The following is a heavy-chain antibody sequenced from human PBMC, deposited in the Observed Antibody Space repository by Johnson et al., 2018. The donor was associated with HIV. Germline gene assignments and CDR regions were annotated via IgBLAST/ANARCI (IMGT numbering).Heavy chain of an antibody. J-gene: IGHJ3*02. Sequence: EVQLVESGGGLIQPGGSLRLSCAASGFTFSNAWMSWVRQAPGKGLEWVGRIKSKTDGGTSKTDGGTTDYASPVKGRFTISRDDSKNTLYLQMNSLRAEDTGMYYCARDHMVGAKHDAFDIWGQVTMVTVYS. D-gene: IGHD1-26*01. CDR1: GFTFSNAW. CDR3: ARDHMVGAKHDAFDI. CDR2: IKSKTDGGTSKTDGGTT. V-gene: IGHV3-15*05.